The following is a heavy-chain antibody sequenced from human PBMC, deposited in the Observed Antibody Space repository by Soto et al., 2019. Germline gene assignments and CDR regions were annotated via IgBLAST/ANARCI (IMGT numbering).Heavy chain of an antibody. D-gene: IGHD3-3*01. CDR2: IIPIFGTA. J-gene: IGHJ6*02. CDR1: GGTFSSYA. V-gene: IGHV1-69*01. CDR3: ASTTYYDFWSGYTPPYFYYYGMDV. Sequence: QVQLVQSGAEVKKPGSSVKVSCKASGGTFSSYAISWVRQAPGQGLEWMGGIIPIFGTANYAQKFQGRVTITADETTSTAYMELSSLRSEDTAVYYCASTTYYDFWSGYTPPYFYYYGMDVWGQGTTVPVSS.